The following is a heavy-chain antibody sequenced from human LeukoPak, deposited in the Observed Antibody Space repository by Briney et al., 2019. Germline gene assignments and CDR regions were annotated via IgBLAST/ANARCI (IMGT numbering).Heavy chain of an antibody. Sequence: ASVKVSCKASGYTFTSYDINWVRQATGQGLEWMGWMNPNSGNTGYAQKFQGRVTMTRNTSISTAYMELSSLRSEDTAVYYCARGRQYSSGWYPVYYYYGMDVWGQGTTVTVSS. J-gene: IGHJ6*02. CDR3: ARGRQYSSGWYPVYYYYGMDV. D-gene: IGHD6-19*01. V-gene: IGHV1-8*01. CDR1: GYTFTSYD. CDR2: MNPNSGNT.